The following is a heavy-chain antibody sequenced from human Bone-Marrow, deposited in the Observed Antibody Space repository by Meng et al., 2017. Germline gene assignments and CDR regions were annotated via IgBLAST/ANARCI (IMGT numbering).Heavy chain of an antibody. CDR1: GFTFSNAW. CDR2: MKSNVDGGTV. Sequence: VQSVASVGGLVKRGESLRLSCAATGFTFSNAWMTRVRRHPGKGLEWIGRMKSNVDGGTVDYAAAVKSRFFISRDDSENTFYLKMNSLKTEDTAVYYCSGHVDYWGHGTLVTVSS. V-gene: IGHV3-15*01. J-gene: IGHJ4*01. CDR3: SGHVDY.